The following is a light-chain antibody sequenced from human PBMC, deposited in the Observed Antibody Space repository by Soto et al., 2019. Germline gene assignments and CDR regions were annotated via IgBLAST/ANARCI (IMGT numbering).Light chain of an antibody. J-gene: IGLJ2*01. CDR2: LNSDGSH. Sequence: QPVLTQSPSASASLGASVNLTCTLSSGHSNYAIAWHQQQPEKGPRYLMKLNSDGSHSKGDGIPDRFSGSSSGAERYLTISSLQSEDEADYYCQTWDTGIHVVFGGGTQLTVL. CDR3: QTWDTGIHVV. CDR1: SGHSNYA. V-gene: IGLV4-69*01.